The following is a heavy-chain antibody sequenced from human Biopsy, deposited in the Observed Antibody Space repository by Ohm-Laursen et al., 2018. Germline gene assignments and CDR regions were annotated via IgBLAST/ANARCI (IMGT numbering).Heavy chain of an antibody. J-gene: IGHJ3*02. CDR3: ARRVI. V-gene: IGHV3-48*01. Sequence: SLRLSCAASGFTFSTYAMNWVRQAPGQGLEWISYISSTSSATYCADSVKGRFTVSRDNAKNSLFLQMNSLRAEDTAVYYCARRVIGGKGKTVTASS. CDR1: GFTFSTYA. CDR2: ISSTSSAT.